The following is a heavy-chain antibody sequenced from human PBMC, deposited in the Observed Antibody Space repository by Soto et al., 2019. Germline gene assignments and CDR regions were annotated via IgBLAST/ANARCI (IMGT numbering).Heavy chain of an antibody. D-gene: IGHD3-10*01. CDR2: IIPIIGTA. J-gene: IGHJ4*02. CDR3: ARGGVDVGATAAFGF. V-gene: IGHV1-69*01. Sequence: QVQLVQSGAEVKKPGSSVKVSCKASGGTFNNYAISWVRQAPGQGLEWMGGIIPIIGTADYAHKFQGRLAISADEYTGTIFMGLGSLRSEDTGLYFCARGGVDVGATAAFGFWGQGNLVTVSS. CDR1: GGTFNNYA.